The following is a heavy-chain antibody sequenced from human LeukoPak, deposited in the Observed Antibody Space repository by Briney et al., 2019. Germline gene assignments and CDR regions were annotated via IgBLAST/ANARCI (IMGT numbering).Heavy chain of an antibody. CDR2: VHYTGNT. J-gene: IGHJ4*02. CDR1: GGSITSSSHY. V-gene: IGHV4-39*01. Sequence: SETLSLTCTVSGGSITSSSHYWGWIRQPPGMGLEWVGRVHYTGNTYYNSSLSSRITISVDTSSNQFSLRLNSVTAADTALYYCARHDPFQYWGQGALVTVSS. CDR3: ARHDPFQY.